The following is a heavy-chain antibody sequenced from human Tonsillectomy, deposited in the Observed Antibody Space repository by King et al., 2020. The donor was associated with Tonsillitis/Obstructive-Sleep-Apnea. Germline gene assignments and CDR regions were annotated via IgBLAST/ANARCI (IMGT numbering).Heavy chain of an antibody. J-gene: IGHJ4*02. CDR3: ARESMSHYFDSSAYYTFDY. Sequence: QLVQSGAEVKKPGASVKVSCKASGYTFTNYGISWVRQAPGQGLEWMGWISAYNGNTNYAQKLQGRVTMTTDTSTSTAYMEVRSLRSDDTAVYYCARESMSHYFDSSAYYTFDYWGQGTLVTVSS. CDR2: ISAYNGNT. CDR1: GYTFTNYG. D-gene: IGHD3-22*01. V-gene: IGHV1-18*01.